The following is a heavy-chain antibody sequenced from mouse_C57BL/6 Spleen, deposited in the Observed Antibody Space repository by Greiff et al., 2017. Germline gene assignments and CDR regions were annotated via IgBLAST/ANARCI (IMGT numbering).Heavy chain of an antibody. CDR2: ISSGSSTI. CDR1: GFTFSDYG. V-gene: IGHV5-17*01. J-gene: IGHJ4*01. Sequence: EVMLVESGGGLVKPGGSLKLSCAASGFTFSDYGMHWVRQAPEKGLEWVAYISSGSSTIYYAETVKGRFTISRDNAKNTLFLQMTSLRSEDTAMYYCARGSSYAMDYWGQGTSVTVSS. CDR3: ARGSSYAMDY.